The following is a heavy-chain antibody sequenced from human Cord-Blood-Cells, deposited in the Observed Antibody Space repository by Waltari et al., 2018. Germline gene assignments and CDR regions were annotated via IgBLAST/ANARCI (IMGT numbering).Heavy chain of an antibody. V-gene: IGHV1-8*01. CDR1: GYTISSYD. CDR3: ARGVGLHYSSSWLY. D-gene: IGHD6-13*01. J-gene: IGHJ4*02. CDR2: MNPNSGNT. Sequence: VQLVQSGAEVNKPGASVKVSCKASGYTISSYDCHWERQATGPGLEWMGWMNPNSGNTGYAQKFQGRVTMTRNTSISTAYMELSSLRSEDTAVYYCARGVGLHYSSSWLYWGQGTLVTVSS.